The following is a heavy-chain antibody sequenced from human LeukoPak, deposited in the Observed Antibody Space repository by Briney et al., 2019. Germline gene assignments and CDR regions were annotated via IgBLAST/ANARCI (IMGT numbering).Heavy chain of an antibody. V-gene: IGHV4-61*02. CDR3: AGESSGITIFFDY. D-gene: IGHD3-9*01. CDR2: IYTSGST. CDR1: GGSISSGSYY. Sequence: SQTLSLTCTVSGGSISSGSYYWSWIRQPAGKELEWIGRIYTSGSTNYNPSLKSRVTISLDTSKKQFSLKLSSVTAADTAVYYCAGESSGITIFFDYWGQGTLVTVSS. J-gene: IGHJ4*02.